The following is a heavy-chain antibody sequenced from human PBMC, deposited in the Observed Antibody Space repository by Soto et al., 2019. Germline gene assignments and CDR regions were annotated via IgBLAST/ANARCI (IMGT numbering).Heavy chain of an antibody. CDR2: ISAYNGNT. CDR3: ARDSRYYDILTGYYHLFDY. CDR1: GYTFTSYG. J-gene: IGHJ4*02. Sequence: GASVKVSCKASGYTFTSYGISWVRQAPGQGLEWMGWISAYNGNTNYAQKLQGRVTMTTDTSTSTAYMELRSLRSDDTAVYYCARDSRYYDILTGYYHLFDYWGQGTLVTVS. V-gene: IGHV1-18*01. D-gene: IGHD3-9*01.